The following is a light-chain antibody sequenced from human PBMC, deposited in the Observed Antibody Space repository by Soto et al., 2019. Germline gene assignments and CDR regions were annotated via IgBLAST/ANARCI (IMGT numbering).Light chain of an antibody. CDR3: QHRSNWIT. CDR1: QSVSSY. Sequence: EIVLTQSPATLSLSPGERATLSCRASQSVSSYLAWYQQKPGQAPRLHIYDASNWATGIPDRFSGSGSGTDFTLTISSLEPEDFAVYYCQHRSNWITFGQGTRLEIK. V-gene: IGKV3-11*01. J-gene: IGKJ5*01. CDR2: DAS.